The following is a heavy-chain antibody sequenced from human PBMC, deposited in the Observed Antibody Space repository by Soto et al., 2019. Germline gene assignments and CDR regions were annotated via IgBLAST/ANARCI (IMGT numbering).Heavy chain of an antibody. Sequence: SETLSLTCAVYGGSFSGYYWSWIRQPPGKGLEWIGEINHSGSTNYNPSLKSRVTISVDTSKNQFSLKLSSVTAADTAVYYCVRGRGTRNSRRWFDPWGQGTLVTVSS. V-gene: IGHV4-34*01. CDR1: GGSFSGYY. CDR2: INHSGST. D-gene: IGHD6-25*01. CDR3: VRGRGTRNSRRWFDP. J-gene: IGHJ5*02.